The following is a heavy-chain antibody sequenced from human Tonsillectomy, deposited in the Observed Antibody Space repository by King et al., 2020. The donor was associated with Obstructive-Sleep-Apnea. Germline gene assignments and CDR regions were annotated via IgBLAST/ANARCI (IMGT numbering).Heavy chain of an antibody. CDR1: GGSISRGGYA. D-gene: IGHD3-10*01. V-gene: IGHV4-30-2*01. J-gene: IGHJ5*02. CDR3: ARGDYGSGSYGWFDP. Sequence: QLQESGSGLVKPSQTLSLTCAVSGGSISRGGYAWSWIRQPPGNGLEWIRYIYHSGSTSYNPSLKSRCTISLDRSKNQFSLKLSSVTAADTAVYYCARGDYGSGSYGWFDPWGQGTLVTVSS. CDR2: IYHSGST.